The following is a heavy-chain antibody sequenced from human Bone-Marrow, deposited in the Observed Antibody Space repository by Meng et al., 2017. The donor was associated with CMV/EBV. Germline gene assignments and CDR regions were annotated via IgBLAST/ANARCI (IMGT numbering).Heavy chain of an antibody. CDR3: AKDRRYDFWSGDFAY. J-gene: IGHJ4*02. Sequence: GESLKISCAASGFTFSSYGMHWVRQAPGKGLEWVAFIRYDGSNKYYADSVKGRFTISRDNSKNTLYLQMNSLRAEDTAVYYCAKDRRYDFWSGDFAYWGQGPLVTGSS. CDR2: IRYDGSNK. D-gene: IGHD3-3*01. CDR1: GFTFSSYG. V-gene: IGHV3-30*02.